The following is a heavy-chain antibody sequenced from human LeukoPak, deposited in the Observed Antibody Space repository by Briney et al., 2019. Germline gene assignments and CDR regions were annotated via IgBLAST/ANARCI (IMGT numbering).Heavy chain of an antibody. V-gene: IGHV1-18*01. CDR1: GNTFTSYG. D-gene: IGHD3-22*01. Sequence: ASVKVSCKASGNTFTSYGISWVRQAPGQGLEWMGWISAYNGNTNYPHKLQGRVTMTTDTSTSTAYMELRSLRSDDTAVYYCARARYYDSSGLDIWGQGTMVTVSS. CDR3: ARARYYDSSGLDI. J-gene: IGHJ3*02. CDR2: ISAYNGNT.